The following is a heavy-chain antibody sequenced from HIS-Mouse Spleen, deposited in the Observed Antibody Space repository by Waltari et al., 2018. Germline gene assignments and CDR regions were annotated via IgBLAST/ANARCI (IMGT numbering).Heavy chain of an antibody. CDR2: TYYSGST. CDR3: ARSPYYDFWSGYSDNWFDP. V-gene: IGHV4-31*03. D-gene: IGHD3-3*01. Sequence: QVQLQESGPGLVKPSQTLSLTCTVSGGSISSGGYYWSWIRQHPGKGLEWIGYTYYSGSTYDNPSLRGRVTISVDTSKNQFSLKLSSVTAADTAVYYCARSPYYDFWSGYSDNWFDPWGQGTLVTVSS. J-gene: IGHJ5*02. CDR1: GGSISSGGYY.